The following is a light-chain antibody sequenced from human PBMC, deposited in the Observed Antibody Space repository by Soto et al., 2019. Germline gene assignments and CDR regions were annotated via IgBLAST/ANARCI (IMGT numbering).Light chain of an antibody. Sequence: QSVLTQPASVSGSPGQSLTICCTGSSSDVGTYNLVSWYQQHPGEAPKLMIYEVTKRPSGVSYRFSGSKSGNTESLTISGLQAEDEADYYCCSYAGSSYVFGTGTKVTVL. J-gene: IGLJ1*01. CDR2: EVT. CDR1: SSDVGTYNL. CDR3: CSYAGSSYV. V-gene: IGLV2-23*02.